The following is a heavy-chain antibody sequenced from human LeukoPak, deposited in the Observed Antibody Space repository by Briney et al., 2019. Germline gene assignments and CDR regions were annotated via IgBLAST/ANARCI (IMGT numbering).Heavy chain of an antibody. V-gene: IGHV1-69*13. Sequence: SVKVSCKASGGTFSSYAISWVRQAPGQGLEWMGGIIPIFGTANYAQKFQGRVTITADESTSTAYMELSSLRSEDTAVYYCARGGGPESIAPHSFDYWGQGTLVTVSS. J-gene: IGHJ4*02. CDR1: GGTFSSYA. D-gene: IGHD2-21*01. CDR3: ARGGGPESIAPHSFDY. CDR2: IIPIFGTA.